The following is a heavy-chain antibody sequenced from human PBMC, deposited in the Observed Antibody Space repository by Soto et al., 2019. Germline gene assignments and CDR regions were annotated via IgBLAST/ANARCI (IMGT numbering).Heavy chain of an antibody. CDR2: ISYDGSNK. V-gene: IGHV3-30-3*01. CDR1: GFTFSSYD. D-gene: IGHD1-20*01. Sequence: PGGSLRLSCAASGFTFSSYDMDWVRQAPGKGLEWLAVISYDGSNKFYEDSVKGRFTIFRENSKNTLYLQMNSLRAEDTAVYYCARDGLTPLHPLDYWGQGTLVTVSS. CDR3: ARDGLTPLHPLDY. J-gene: IGHJ4*02.